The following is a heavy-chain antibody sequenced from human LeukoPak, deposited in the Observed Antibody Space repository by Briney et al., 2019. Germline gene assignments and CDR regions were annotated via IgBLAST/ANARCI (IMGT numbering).Heavy chain of an antibody. Sequence: ASVKVSCKASGYTFTRYYMHWVRQAPGQGLEWMGWINPNSGGTNYAQQCQGRGTMTRDTTISTAYMELSRLRSDDTAVYYCARDKRIAARRTDAFDIWGQGTMVTVSS. V-gene: IGHV1-2*02. CDR3: ARDKRIAARRTDAFDI. CDR1: GYTFTRYY. D-gene: IGHD6-6*01. CDR2: INPNSGGT. J-gene: IGHJ3*02.